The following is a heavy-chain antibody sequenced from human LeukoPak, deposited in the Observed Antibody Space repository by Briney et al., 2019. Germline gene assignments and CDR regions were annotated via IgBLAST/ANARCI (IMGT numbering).Heavy chain of an antibody. CDR2: ISSTSKYI. CDR3: AREYTAMAYDY. D-gene: IGHD5-18*01. J-gene: IGHJ4*02. CDR1: GFAFSDDS. V-gene: IGHV3-21*01. Sequence: GGSLRLSCVASGFAFSDDSMNWVRQPPGKGLEWVSSISSTSKYIYYADSVKGRFTISRDNAKNSLFLQMNNLRVDDSGVYYCAREYTAMAYDYWGQGNLVTVSS.